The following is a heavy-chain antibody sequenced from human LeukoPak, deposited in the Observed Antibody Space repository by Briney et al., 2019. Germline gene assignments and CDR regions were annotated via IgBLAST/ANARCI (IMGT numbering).Heavy chain of an antibody. Sequence: AGGSLRLSCVASGFTFTSDAMNWVRQAPGKGRVWVSSTVSGGTTQYADSVKGRFTVSRDTSKNTLYLQMNSLRADDTAVYYCAKCSTSAYTTGWCNWIDPWGQGTLVTVSS. CDR1: GFTFTSDA. D-gene: IGHD6-19*01. V-gene: IGHV3-23*01. CDR3: AKCSTSAYTTGWCNWIDP. CDR2: TVSGGTT. J-gene: IGHJ5*02.